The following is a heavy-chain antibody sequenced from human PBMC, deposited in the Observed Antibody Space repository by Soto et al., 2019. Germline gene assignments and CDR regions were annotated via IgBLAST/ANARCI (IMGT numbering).Heavy chain of an antibody. CDR2: IYTSGST. CDR3: ASGYCSGGSCYFGY. V-gene: IGHV4-4*07. CDR1: GGSISSYY. J-gene: IGHJ4*02. Sequence: QVQLQESGPGLVKPSETLSLTCTVSGGSISSYYWSWIRQPAGKGLEWIGRIYTSGSTNNNPSLKSRVTMSVDTSKNQFSLKLSSVTAADTAVYYCASGYCSGGSCYFGYWGQGTLVTVSS. D-gene: IGHD2-15*01.